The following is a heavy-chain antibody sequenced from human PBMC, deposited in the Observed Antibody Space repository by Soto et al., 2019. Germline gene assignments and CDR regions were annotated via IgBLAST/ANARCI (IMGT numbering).Heavy chain of an antibody. CDR3: ATNFDY. CDR2: ISSSSSTI. Sequence: GGSLRLSCAASGFTFSSYSMNWVRQAPGKGLEWVSYISSSSSTIYYADSVKGRFTISRDNAKNSLYLQMNILRDEDTAVYYCATNFDYWGQGTLVTVSS. V-gene: IGHV3-48*02. CDR1: GFTFSSYS. J-gene: IGHJ4*02.